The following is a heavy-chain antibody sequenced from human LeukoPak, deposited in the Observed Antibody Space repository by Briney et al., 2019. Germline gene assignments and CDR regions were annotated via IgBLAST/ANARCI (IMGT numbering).Heavy chain of an antibody. CDR3: ARVQRVRGVIITFGY. Sequence: GASVKVSCKASGYTFTSYDINWVRQATGQGLEWMGWMNPNSGNTGYAQRFQGRVTMTRNTSISTACMELSSLRSEDTAVYYCARVQRVRGVIITFGYWGQGTLVTVSS. D-gene: IGHD3-10*01. CDR2: MNPNSGNT. CDR1: GYTFTSYD. J-gene: IGHJ4*02. V-gene: IGHV1-8*01.